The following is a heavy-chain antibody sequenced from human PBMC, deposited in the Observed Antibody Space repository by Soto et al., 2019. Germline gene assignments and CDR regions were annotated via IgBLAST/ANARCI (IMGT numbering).Heavy chain of an antibody. CDR2: IIPIFGTA. D-gene: IGHD2-15*01. V-gene: IGHV1-69*13. CDR3: ARLGDCSGGSCFSRYYYHGMDV. J-gene: IGHJ6*02. CDR1: GGTFSSYA. Sequence: ASVKVSCKASGGTFSSYAISWVRQAPGQGLEWMGGIIPIFGTANYAQKFQGRVTITADESTSTAYLQWSSLEASDTAMYYCARLGDCSGGSCFSRYYYHGMDVWGQGTTVTVS.